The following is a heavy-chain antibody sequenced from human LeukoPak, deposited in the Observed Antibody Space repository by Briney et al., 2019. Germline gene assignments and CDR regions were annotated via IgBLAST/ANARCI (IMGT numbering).Heavy chain of an antibody. Sequence: SETLSLTCAVYGGSFSGYYWSWIRQPPGKGLEWIGEINHSGGTNYNPSLKSRVTISVDTSKNQFSLKLSSVTAADTAVYYCARSTPLSVDYWGQGTLVTVSS. CDR2: INHSGGT. D-gene: IGHD5/OR15-5a*01. V-gene: IGHV4-34*01. CDR3: ARSTPLSVDY. J-gene: IGHJ4*02. CDR1: GGSFSGYY.